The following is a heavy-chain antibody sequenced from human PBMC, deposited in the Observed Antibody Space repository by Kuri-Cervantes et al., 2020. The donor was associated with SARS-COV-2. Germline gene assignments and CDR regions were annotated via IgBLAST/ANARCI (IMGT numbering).Heavy chain of an antibody. V-gene: IGHV1-46*01. J-gene: IGHJ4*02. CDR1: GYTFTSYY. CDR2: INPSGGST. D-gene: IGHD5-12*01. Sequence: ASVKVSCKASGYTFTSYYMHWVRQAPGQGLEWMGIINPSGGSTSYAQKFQGRVTMTRDTSTSTVYMELSGLRSEDTAVYYCARSGYDRAGYFDYWGQGTLVTVS. CDR3: ARSGYDRAGYFDY.